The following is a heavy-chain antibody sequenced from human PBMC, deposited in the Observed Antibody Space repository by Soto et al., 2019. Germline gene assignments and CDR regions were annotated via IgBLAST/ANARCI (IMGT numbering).Heavy chain of an antibody. CDR1: GGSFSGYY. V-gene: IGHV4-34*01. CDR3: VRGPKGSRDPPPVYYYYGMDV. J-gene: IGHJ6*02. CDR2: IDHSGST. Sequence: QVQLQQWGAGLLKPSETLSLTCAVYGGSFSGYYWSWIRQPPGKGLEWIGEIDHSGSTNYNPSLKRRVTISVDTSKKQFSLRLSAVTAADTAVYYCVRGPKGSRDPPPVYYYYGMDVWGQGATVTVSS.